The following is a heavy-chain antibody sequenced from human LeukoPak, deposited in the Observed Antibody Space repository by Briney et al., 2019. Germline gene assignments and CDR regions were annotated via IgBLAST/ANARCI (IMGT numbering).Heavy chain of an antibody. Sequence: GGSLRLSCAASGFTFSTYWMTWVRQAPGKGLGWVSYISSSSSTIYYADSVKGRFTISRDNAKNSLYLQMNSLRAEDTAVYYCARVMRVISSGCMDVWGKGTTVTVSS. CDR2: ISSSSSTI. CDR1: GFTFSTYW. J-gene: IGHJ6*03. V-gene: IGHV3-48*01. D-gene: IGHD6-19*01. CDR3: ARVMRVISSGCMDV.